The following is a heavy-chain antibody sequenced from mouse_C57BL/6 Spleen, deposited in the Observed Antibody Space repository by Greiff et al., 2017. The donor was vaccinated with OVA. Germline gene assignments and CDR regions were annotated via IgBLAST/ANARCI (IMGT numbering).Heavy chain of an antibody. CDR2: IDPSDSYT. Sequence: VQLQQPGAELVRPGTSVKLSCKASGYTFTSYWMHWVKQRPGQGLEWIGVIDPSDSYTNYNQKFKGKATLTVDTSSSTAYMQLSSLTSEDSAVYYCARGKDSAYFDYWGQGTTLTVSS. CDR3: ARGKDSAYFDY. V-gene: IGHV1-59*01. CDR1: GYTFTSYW. J-gene: IGHJ2*01.